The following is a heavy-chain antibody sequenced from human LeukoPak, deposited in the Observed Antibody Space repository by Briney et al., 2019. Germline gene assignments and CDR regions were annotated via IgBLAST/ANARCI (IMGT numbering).Heavy chain of an antibody. CDR3: ARGFDRAYGGVPGY. J-gene: IGHJ4*02. CDR1: GGSISSGGYY. V-gene: IGHV4-30-2*01. Sequence: PSQTLSLTCTVSGGSISSGGYYWSWIRQPPGKGLEWIGYIYHSGSTYYNPSLKSRVTISVDRSKNQFSLKLSSVTAADTAVYYCARGFDRAYGGVPGYWGQGTLVTVSS. CDR2: IYHSGST. D-gene: IGHD2-8*02.